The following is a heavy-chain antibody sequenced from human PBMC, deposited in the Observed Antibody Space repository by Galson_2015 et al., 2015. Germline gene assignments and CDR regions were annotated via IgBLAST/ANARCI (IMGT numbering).Heavy chain of an antibody. J-gene: IGHJ2*01. CDR2: IYYSGST. CDR3: ARGVGYDSSGSYPYWYFDL. Sequence: LFLTCTVSGGSFSSGNSFWSWIRQHPGKGLEWIAYIYYSGSTYYNPSLKSRLTISIDTSLNQFSLKLSSVTAADTAVYYCARGVGYDSSGSYPYWYFDLWGRGTLVPVSS. V-gene: IGHV4-31*03. CDR1: GGSFSSGNSF. D-gene: IGHD3-22*01.